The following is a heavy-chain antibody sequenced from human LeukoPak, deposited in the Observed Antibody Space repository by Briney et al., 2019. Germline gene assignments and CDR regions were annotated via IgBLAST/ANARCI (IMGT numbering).Heavy chain of an antibody. CDR2: ISDDSSFT. V-gene: IGHV3-23*01. CDR3: ARGAGYNYPYYFDY. J-gene: IGHJ4*02. CDR1: GLVFGKYA. Sequence: GGSLRLSCAASGLVFGKYAMAWVRQAPGKGLERVSIISDDSSFTYYLDSVKGRSTIFRDNSKNTLYLHMNSLKAEDTAVYYCARGAGYNYPYYFDYWGQGTLVTVSS. D-gene: IGHD5-24*01.